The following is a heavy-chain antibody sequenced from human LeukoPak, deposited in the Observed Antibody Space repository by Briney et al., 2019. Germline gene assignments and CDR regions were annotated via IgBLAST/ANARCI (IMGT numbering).Heavy chain of an antibody. Sequence: GGSLRLSCVVSGFTFRNEEMNWVRQAPGTGLEWIAYISSTDSTISYGDSVKGRFTISRDNAKNSLYLQMNSLRVDDTAIYYCARGGSYAPFDYWGQGALVAVSS. CDR2: ISSTDSTI. CDR1: GFTFRNEE. J-gene: IGHJ4*02. CDR3: ARGGSYAPFDY. V-gene: IGHV3-48*03. D-gene: IGHD1-26*01.